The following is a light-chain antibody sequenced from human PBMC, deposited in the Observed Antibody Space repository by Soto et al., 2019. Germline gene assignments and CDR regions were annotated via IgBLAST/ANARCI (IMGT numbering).Light chain of an antibody. J-gene: IGLJ3*02. Sequence: QSVLTQPPSVSGAPGQRVTISCTGSSSNIGAGYDVHWYQQLPGTAPKLLIYGKSFRPSGVPDRFSGSKSGTSASLAIIGLQAEDEADYYCQSYYSSLNWVFGGGTKLTVL. CDR1: SSNIGAGYD. V-gene: IGLV1-40*01. CDR3: QSYYSSLNWV. CDR2: GKS.